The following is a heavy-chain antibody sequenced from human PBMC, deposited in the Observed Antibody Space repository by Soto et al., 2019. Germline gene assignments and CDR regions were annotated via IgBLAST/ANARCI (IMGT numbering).Heavy chain of an antibody. D-gene: IGHD4-4*01. J-gene: IGHJ6*02. CDR3: AREEGAVTSGGYYYYYGVDV. V-gene: IGHV4-31*03. CDR2: IYYSGTT. Sequence: SETLSLTCTVSGGSISSGGYYWSWIRQHPGKGLEWIGYIYYSGTTYYNPSLKSRVTISVDTSKNQFSLKLTSVTAADTAVYYCAREEGAVTSGGYYYYYGVDVWGQGTTVTV. CDR1: GGSISSGGYY.